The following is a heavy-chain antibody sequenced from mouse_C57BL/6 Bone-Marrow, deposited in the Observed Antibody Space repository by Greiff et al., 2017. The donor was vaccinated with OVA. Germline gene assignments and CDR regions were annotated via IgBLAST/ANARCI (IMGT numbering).Heavy chain of an antibody. J-gene: IGHJ4*01. Sequence: DVMLVESGGGLVKPGGSLKLSCAASGFTFSDYGMHWVRQAPEKGLEWVAYISSGSSTIYYADTVKGRFTISRDNAKNTLFLQMTSLRSEDTAMYYCAIYYDYGGPLMDYWGQGTSVTVSS. CDR1: GFTFSDYG. V-gene: IGHV5-17*01. D-gene: IGHD2-4*01. CDR2: ISSGSSTI. CDR3: AIYYDYGGPLMDY.